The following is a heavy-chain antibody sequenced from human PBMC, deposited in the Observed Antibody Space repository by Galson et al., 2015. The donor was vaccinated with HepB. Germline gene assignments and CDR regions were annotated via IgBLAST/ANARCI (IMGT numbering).Heavy chain of an antibody. D-gene: IGHD2-2*01. Sequence: SVKVSCKASGYTFTSYGIRWVRQAPGQGLEWMGWIITHNVNTNYAQKFQGRVTMTTDTSTSTAYMELRNLTSDDTAVYYCARVDSGMYQLLGSYYYMDVWGKGATVTVSS. CDR1: GYTFTSYG. CDR3: ARVDSGMYQLLGSYYYMDV. V-gene: IGHV1-18*01. CDR2: IITHNVNT. J-gene: IGHJ6*03.